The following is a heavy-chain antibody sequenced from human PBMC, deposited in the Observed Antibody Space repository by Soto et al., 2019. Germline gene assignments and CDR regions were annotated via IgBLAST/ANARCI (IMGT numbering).Heavy chain of an antibody. Sequence: VQLVESGGGLVQRGGSLRLSCAASGFTFSNYWMHWVRQAPEKGLAWVSRINTVGNYTRYADPVKGGFTISRDNAKNTLFLQMNSLRVEDTAGYYCYGRLGDWGQGTLVTVSS. CDR2: INTVGNYT. CDR3: YGRLGD. D-gene: IGHD4-17*01. CDR1: GFTFSNYW. V-gene: IGHV3-74*01. J-gene: IGHJ4*02.